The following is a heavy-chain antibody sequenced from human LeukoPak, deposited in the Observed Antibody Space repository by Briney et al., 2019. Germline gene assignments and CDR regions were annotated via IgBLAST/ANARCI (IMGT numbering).Heavy chain of an antibody. V-gene: IGHV1-2*02. CDR2: INTNSGDT. CDR3: ARGVVRGVISPGY. D-gene: IGHD3-10*01. CDR1: GYTFTGYY. Sequence: ASVKVSCKASGYTFTGYYMHWVRQAPGQGLEWMGWINTNSGDTNYAQKFQGRVTMTRNTSISTAYMELSSLRSEDTAVYYCARGVVRGVISPGYWGQGTLVTVSS. J-gene: IGHJ4*02.